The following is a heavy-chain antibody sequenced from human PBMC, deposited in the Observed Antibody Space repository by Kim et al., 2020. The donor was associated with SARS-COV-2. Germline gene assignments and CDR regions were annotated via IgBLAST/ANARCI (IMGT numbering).Heavy chain of an antibody. D-gene: IGHD3-10*01. CDR1: GGSISSSSYY. V-gene: IGHV4-39*01. Sequence: SETLSLTCTVSGGSISSSSYYWGWIRQPPGKGLEWIGSIYYSGSTYYNPSLKSRVTISVDTSKNQFSLKLSSVTAADTAVYYCARHGLVRGVIEFDYWGQGTLVTVSS. CDR3: ARHGLVRGVIEFDY. CDR2: IYYSGST. J-gene: IGHJ4*02.